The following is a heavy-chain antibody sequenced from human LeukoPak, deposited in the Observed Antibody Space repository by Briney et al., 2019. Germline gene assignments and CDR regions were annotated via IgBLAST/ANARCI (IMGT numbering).Heavy chain of an antibody. V-gene: IGHV3-30*18. D-gene: IGHD3-22*01. CDR1: GFTFSSYG. CDR2: ISYDGSNE. CDR3: AKVALFSGYYPPFDY. Sequence: GGSLRDSRAASGFTFSSYGMHWVRQAPGKGLEWVAVISYDGSNEYYADSVKGRFTISRDNSKNTLFLQMNSLRPEDTAVYHCAKVALFSGYYPPFDYWGEGNLVTVSS. J-gene: IGHJ4*02.